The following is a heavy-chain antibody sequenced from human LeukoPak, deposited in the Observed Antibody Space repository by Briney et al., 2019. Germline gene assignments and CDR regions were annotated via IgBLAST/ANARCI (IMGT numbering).Heavy chain of an antibody. D-gene: IGHD2-2*01. J-gene: IGHJ3*02. V-gene: IGHV3-30*18. CDR1: GFTFSNYG. CDR3: AKKIGTAASLVAFDI. Sequence: PGRSLRLSCAASGFTFSNYGMHWVRQTPGKGLEWLAIISYDGSNKYYADSVKGRFTISRDNSKNALYLQMNSLRAEDTAVYYCAKKIGTAASLVAFDIWGQGTMVTVFS. CDR2: ISYDGSNK.